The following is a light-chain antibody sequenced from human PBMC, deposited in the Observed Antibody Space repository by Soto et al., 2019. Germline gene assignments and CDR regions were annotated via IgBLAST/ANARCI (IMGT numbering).Light chain of an antibody. Sequence: QSVLTQPPSVSGSPGQSVTISCTGTSSDVGSYNRASWYQQPPGTAPKLMIYEVSNRPSGVPDRFSGSKSGDTASLTISGLQAEVEADYYCSSYTSSSTYVYGTGTKSPS. CDR3: SSYTSSSTYV. CDR1: SSDVGSYNR. V-gene: IGLV2-18*02. J-gene: IGLJ1*01. CDR2: EVS.